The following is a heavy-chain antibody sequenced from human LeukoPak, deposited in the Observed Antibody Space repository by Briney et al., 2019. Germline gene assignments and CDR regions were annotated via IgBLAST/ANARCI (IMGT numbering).Heavy chain of an antibody. CDR2: IKQDGSEK. CDR1: GFTFSSYW. Sequence: GSLRLSCAASGFTFSSYWMSWVRQAPGRGLEWVANIKQDGSEKYYVDSVKGRFTISRDNAKNSLYLQMNSLRAEDTAVYYCARVLRTGYYYYYMDVWGKGTTVTASS. D-gene: IGHD4-17*01. V-gene: IGHV3-7*01. CDR3: ARVLRTGYYYYYMDV. J-gene: IGHJ6*03.